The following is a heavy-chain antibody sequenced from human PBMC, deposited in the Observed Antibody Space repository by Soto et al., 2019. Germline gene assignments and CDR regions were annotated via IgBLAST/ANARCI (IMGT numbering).Heavy chain of an antibody. CDR1: GGTFSSYA. D-gene: IGHD2-15*01. J-gene: IGHJ6*02. Sequence: QVQLVQSGAEVKKPGSSVKVSCKAPGGTFSSYAISWVRQAPGQGLEWMGGVIPIFGTTKYAKKFQGRVTISADGTPRTGYMELGSLRSEDTAVYYCAKSKGGSSSLDIYYYYYYGMDVWGQGTTVTVSS. CDR2: VIPIFGTT. CDR3: AKSKGGSSSLDIYYYYYYGMDV. V-gene: IGHV1-69*01.